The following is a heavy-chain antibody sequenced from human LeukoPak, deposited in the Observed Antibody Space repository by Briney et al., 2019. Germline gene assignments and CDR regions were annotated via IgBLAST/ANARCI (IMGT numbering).Heavy chain of an antibody. V-gene: IGHV3-48*03. CDR1: GFSLSSYE. CDR3: ARAGGSPTDY. J-gene: IGHJ4*02. Sequence: PGGSLRLSCAASGFSLSSYEMNWVRQVPGKGLEWVSYISSSGSTTYYADSVKGRFTISRDNAKSSLYLQMNSLRAEDTAVYYCARAGGSPTDYWGQGTLVTVSS. CDR2: ISSSGSTT. D-gene: IGHD5-12*01.